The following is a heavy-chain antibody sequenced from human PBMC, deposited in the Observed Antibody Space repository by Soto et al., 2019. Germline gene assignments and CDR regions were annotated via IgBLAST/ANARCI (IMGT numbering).Heavy chain of an antibody. V-gene: IGHV1-18*01. J-gene: IGHJ4*02. CDR3: ARTARAYCSSTSCYFNY. Sequence: QVQLVQSGAEVKKPGASVKVSCKASGYTFTSYGISWVRQAPGQGLEWMGWISAYNGNTNYAQKLQGRVTMTTDTATSTAYMELRSLRSDDTAVYYCARTARAYCSSTSCYFNYWGQGTLVTVSS. CDR1: GYTFTSYG. CDR2: ISAYNGNT. D-gene: IGHD2-2*01.